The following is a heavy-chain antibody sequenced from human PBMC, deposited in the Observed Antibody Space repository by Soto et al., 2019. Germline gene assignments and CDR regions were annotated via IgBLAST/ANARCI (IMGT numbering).Heavy chain of an antibody. V-gene: IGHV3-23*01. Sequence: PGGSLRLSCAASGFTFSSYAMNWVRQAPGKGLEWVSTISGGGGTTYYADSVKGRFTISRDNSKNTLYLQMDSLRAEDTTVYHCATGTPIDYWGQGIQVTVSS. CDR2: ISGGGGTT. D-gene: IGHD1-1*01. CDR1: GFTFSSYA. CDR3: ATGTPIDY. J-gene: IGHJ4*02.